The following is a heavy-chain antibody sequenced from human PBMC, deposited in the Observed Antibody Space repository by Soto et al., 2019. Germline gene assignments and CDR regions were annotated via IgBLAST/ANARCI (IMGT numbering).Heavy chain of an antibody. CDR2: IYPSDSDT. V-gene: IGHV5-51*01. CDR3: ARAYGGRFDY. D-gene: IGHD2-15*01. Sequence: GGSLKISCKGSGYSFTTNWIGWVRQMPGKGLEWMGIIYPSDSDTGYSPSFQGQVTISADKSISTAYLQWSSLKASDTAMYYCARAYGGRFDYWGQGTLVTVSS. CDR1: GYSFTTNW. J-gene: IGHJ4*02.